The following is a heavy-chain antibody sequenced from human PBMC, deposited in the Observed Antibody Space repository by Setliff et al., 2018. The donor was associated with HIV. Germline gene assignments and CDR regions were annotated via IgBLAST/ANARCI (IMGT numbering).Heavy chain of an antibody. J-gene: IGHJ2*01. CDR2: INSDGTTI. V-gene: IGHV3-48*03. D-gene: IGHD5-12*01. Sequence: PGGSLRLSCVASGFTFSSYEMNWVRQAPGKGLEWVSYINSDGTTIFQADSVRGRFTISRDNAKNSLYLQMNSLRAEDTAVYYCARVPVMATITYWYFDLWGRGTLVTVSS. CDR3: ARVPVMATITYWYFDL. CDR1: GFTFSSYE.